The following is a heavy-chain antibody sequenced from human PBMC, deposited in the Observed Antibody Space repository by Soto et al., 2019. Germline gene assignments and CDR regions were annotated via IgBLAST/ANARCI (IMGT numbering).Heavy chain of an antibody. CDR2: IYYSGST. D-gene: IGHD3-10*01. CDR1: GGSISSSSYY. Sequence: SGTLSLTCTVSGGSISSSSYYWGWIRQPPGKGLEWIGSIYYSGSTYYNPSLKSRVTISVDTSKNQFSLKLSSVTAADTAVYYCARRGSGSYSDYWGQGTLVTVPQ. V-gene: IGHV4-39*01. J-gene: IGHJ4*02. CDR3: ARRGSGSYSDY.